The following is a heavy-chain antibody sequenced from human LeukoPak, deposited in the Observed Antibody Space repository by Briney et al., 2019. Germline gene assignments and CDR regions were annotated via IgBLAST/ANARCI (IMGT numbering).Heavy chain of an antibody. J-gene: IGHJ6*02. CDR3: ARDGVAVAGTVSNYYYYYYGMDV. Sequence: GGSLRLSCAASGFTFSDYYMSWIRQAPGKGLEWVSYISSSSSYTNYADSVKGRFTISRDNAKNSLYLQMNSLRAEDTAVHYCARDGVAVAGTVSNYYYYYYGMDVWGQGTTVTVSS. D-gene: IGHD6-19*01. CDR2: ISSSSSYT. V-gene: IGHV3-11*06. CDR1: GFTFSDYY.